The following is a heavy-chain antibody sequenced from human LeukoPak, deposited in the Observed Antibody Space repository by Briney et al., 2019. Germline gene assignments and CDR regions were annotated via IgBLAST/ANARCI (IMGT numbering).Heavy chain of an antibody. D-gene: IGHD6-25*01. Sequence: PGGSLRLSCAASGFTFSSYAMSWVRQAPGKGLEWVSAISGSGGSTYYADSVKGRFTISRDNSKNTVFLQMNSLRGEDTAVYYCVRDFSGKWSLEYWGQGTLVTVSS. J-gene: IGHJ4*02. CDR2: ISGSGGST. V-gene: IGHV3-23*01. CDR3: VRDFSGKWSLEY. CDR1: GFTFSSYA.